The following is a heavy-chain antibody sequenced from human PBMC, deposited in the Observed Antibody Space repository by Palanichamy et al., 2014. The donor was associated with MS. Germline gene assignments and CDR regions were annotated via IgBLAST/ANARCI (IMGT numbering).Heavy chain of an antibody. J-gene: IGHJ4*02. D-gene: IGHD6-19*01. CDR2: ISSSSSYI. CDR1: GFTFSSYS. CDR3: ARDEAGEGYFDY. V-gene: IGHV3-21*01. Sequence: EVQLVESGGGLVKPGGSLRLSCAASGFTFSSYSMNWVRQAPGKGLEWVSSISSSSSYIYYADSVKGRFTISRDNAKNSLYLQMNSLRAEDTAVYYCARDEAGEGYFDYWGQGTLVTVSS.